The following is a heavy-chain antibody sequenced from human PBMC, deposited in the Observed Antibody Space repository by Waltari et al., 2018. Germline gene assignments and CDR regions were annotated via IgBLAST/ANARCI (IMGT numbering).Heavy chain of an antibody. CDR3: VRDRSSGNVGPYYGMDV. Sequence: EVQLVESGGGLVQPGGSLRLSCAASGFTFSRFWMHWVRQAPGKGPGGVGRIKQDGSRTGYGESVKGRCTISRNNAKNTMYLQMNARRVEDTAVYYCVRDRSSGNVGPYYGMDVWGQGTTVTVSS. CDR1: GFTFSRFW. J-gene: IGHJ6*02. CDR2: IKQDGSRT. D-gene: IGHD3-22*01. V-gene: IGHV3-74*01.